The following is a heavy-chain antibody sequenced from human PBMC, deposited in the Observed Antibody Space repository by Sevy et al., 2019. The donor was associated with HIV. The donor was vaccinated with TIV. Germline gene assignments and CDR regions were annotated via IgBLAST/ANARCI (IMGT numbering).Heavy chain of an antibody. J-gene: IGHJ4*02. Sequence: GSLRLSCAASGFTFSSYAMSWVRQAPGKGLEWVSAISGSGGSTYYADSVKGRFTISRDNSKNTLYLQMNSLRAEDTAVYYCAKDQKYYYDSSGSDYWGQGTLVTVSS. D-gene: IGHD3-22*01. V-gene: IGHV3-23*01. CDR1: GFTFSSYA. CDR3: AKDQKYYYDSSGSDY. CDR2: ISGSGGST.